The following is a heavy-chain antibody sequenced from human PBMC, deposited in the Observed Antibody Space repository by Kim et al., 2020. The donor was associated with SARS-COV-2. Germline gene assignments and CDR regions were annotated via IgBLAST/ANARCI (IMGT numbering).Heavy chain of an antibody. V-gene: IGHV3-30*04. D-gene: IGHD4-17*01. Sequence: GGSLRLSCAASGFTFSGNAIHWVRQAPGKGLEWVAVISYDGSKKYYADSVEGRFTISRDNSKNALYLQMNSLKAEDTAMYYCATNPVGRYYFDYWGQGTLVTVSS. CDR2: ISYDGSKK. CDR1: GFTFSGNA. J-gene: IGHJ4*02. CDR3: ATNPVGRYYFDY.